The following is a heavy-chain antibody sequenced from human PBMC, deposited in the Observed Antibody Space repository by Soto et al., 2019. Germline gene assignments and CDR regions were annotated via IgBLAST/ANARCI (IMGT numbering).Heavy chain of an antibody. Sequence: QLQLQESGSGLVKPSQTLSLTCAVSGGSISSGGYSWSWIRQPPGKGLEWIGYIYHSGSTYYNPSPKSRVXTXVXXSKNQFSLNLSSVTAADTAVYYCARGMTTVTTYDYWGQGTLVTVSS. J-gene: IGHJ4*02. CDR2: IYHSGST. D-gene: IGHD4-4*01. CDR1: GGSISSGGYS. V-gene: IGHV4-30-2*01. CDR3: ARGMTTVTTYDY.